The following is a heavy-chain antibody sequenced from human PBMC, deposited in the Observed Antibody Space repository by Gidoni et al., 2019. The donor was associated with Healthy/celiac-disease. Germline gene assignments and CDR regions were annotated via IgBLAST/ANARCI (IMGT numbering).Heavy chain of an antibody. CDR3: ARGRGWAQTHYYYGMDV. CDR1: GYTCTGYE. D-gene: IGHD1-26*01. CDR2: INPTSGGT. Sequence: QVQLVQSGAEVKKPGASVKVSCKATGYTCTGYEMHWVRQAPGQGLEWMGWINPTSGGTTYAQQFQGRVTMTRDTSISTAYMELSRLRSDDTAVYYCARGRGWAQTHYYYGMDVWGQGTTVTVSS. V-gene: IGHV1-2*02. J-gene: IGHJ6*02.